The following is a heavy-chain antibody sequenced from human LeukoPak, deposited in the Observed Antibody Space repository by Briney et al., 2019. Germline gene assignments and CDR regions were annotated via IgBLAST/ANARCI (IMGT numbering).Heavy chain of an antibody. J-gene: IGHJ4*02. V-gene: IGHV3-33*06. CDR1: GFTFSSYG. CDR3: AKVSPGRTAVTCAFDS. D-gene: IGHD6-19*01. CDR2: IWYDGSNK. Sequence: PGGSLRLSCAASGFTFSSYGMHWVRQAPGKGLEWVAVIWYDGSNKYYADSVKGRFTISRDNSKNTLYLQMNSLRAEDTAVYYCAKVSPGRTAVTCAFDSWGQGTLVTVSS.